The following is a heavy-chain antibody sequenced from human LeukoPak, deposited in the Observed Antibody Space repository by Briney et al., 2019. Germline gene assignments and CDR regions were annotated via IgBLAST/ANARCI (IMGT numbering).Heavy chain of an antibody. V-gene: IGHV3-30*02. D-gene: IGHD2-2*01. J-gene: IGHJ4*02. CDR3: AKGYCSSPTCSVDY. CDR1: GFTFSSYG. Sequence: PGGSLRLSCPASGFTFSSYGMHWVRQAPGKGLEWVAFIRHDGSNKYYADSVKGRFTISRDNSKNTLYLQMNSLRAEDTAVYYCAKGYCSSPTCSVDYWGQGTLVTVSS. CDR2: IRHDGSNK.